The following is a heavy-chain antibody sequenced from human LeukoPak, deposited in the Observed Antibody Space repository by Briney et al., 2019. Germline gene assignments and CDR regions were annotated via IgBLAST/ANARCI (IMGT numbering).Heavy chain of an antibody. CDR2: VTSDGSST. Sequence: GGSLRLSCAASGXTFSTYWLHWVRQAPGKGLAWVSRVTSDGSSTSYADSVKGRFTISRDNTKNTLYLQMKSLRAEDTAVYYCARAVRTYDSSGDYLDAFDIWGQGTMVTVSS. V-gene: IGHV3-74*01. J-gene: IGHJ3*02. D-gene: IGHD3-22*01. CDR3: ARAVRTYDSSGDYLDAFDI. CDR1: GXTFSTYW.